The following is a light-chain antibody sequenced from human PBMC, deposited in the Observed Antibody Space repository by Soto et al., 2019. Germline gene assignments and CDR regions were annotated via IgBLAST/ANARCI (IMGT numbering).Light chain of an antibody. Sequence: EIVMTQSPATLSVSPGDRATLSCRASQSISTTLVWYQQKPGQAPRLLIYGASSRATGIPDRFSGSGSGTDFTLTISRLEPEDFAVYYCQQYGSSPPWTFGQGTKVDIK. V-gene: IGKV3-20*01. CDR3: QQYGSSPPWT. CDR2: GAS. J-gene: IGKJ1*01. CDR1: QSISTT.